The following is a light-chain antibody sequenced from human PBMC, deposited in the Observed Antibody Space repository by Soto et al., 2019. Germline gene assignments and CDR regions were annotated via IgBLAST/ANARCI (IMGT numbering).Light chain of an antibody. J-gene: IGLJ2*01. CDR3: QSYDNTLSQVI. CDR2: VTN. Sequence: QSVLTQPPSVSGAPGQRVTISCTGSSSNIGAGYDVNWYQQLPGTAPTLLIYVTNNRPSGVPDRFSGSKSGTSASLAITGLQAEDEADYYCQSYDNTLSQVIFGGGTKVTVL. V-gene: IGLV1-40*01. CDR1: SSNIGAGYD.